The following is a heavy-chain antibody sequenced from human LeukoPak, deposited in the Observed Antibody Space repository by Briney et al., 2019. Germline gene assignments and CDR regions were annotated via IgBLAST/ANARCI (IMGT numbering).Heavy chain of an antibody. CDR2: INHSGST. CDR1: GGSFSGYY. D-gene: IGHD6-13*01. Sequence: NPSETLSLTCAVYGGSFSGYYWSWIRQPPGKGLEWIGEINHSGSTNYNPSLKSRVTISVDTSKNQFSVKLSSVAAADTAVYYCARGRSSWSSGTWFDPWGQGTLVTVSS. CDR3: ARGRSSWSSGTWFDP. J-gene: IGHJ5*02. V-gene: IGHV4-34*01.